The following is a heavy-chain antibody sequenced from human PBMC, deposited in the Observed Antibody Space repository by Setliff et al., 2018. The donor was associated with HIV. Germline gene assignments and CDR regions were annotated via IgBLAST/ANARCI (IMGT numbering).Heavy chain of an antibody. J-gene: IGHJ6*03. D-gene: IGHD3-10*01. Sequence: KPSETLSLTCTVSGDSISSYYWSWIRRPPGKGLEWIGYIYTSGITDYNPSLKSRVTISGDTSKNQFSLKLSSVTAADTAVHYCARDRRGYYYGSGSCYMDVWGTGTTVTVSS. CDR2: IYTSGIT. CDR1: GDSISSYY. V-gene: IGHV4-4*08. CDR3: ARDRRGYYYGSGSCYMDV.